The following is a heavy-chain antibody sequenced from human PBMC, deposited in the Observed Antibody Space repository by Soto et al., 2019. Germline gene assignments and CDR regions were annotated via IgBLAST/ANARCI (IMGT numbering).Heavy chain of an antibody. V-gene: IGHV1-2*02. CDR3: AREIAVAGTGPDYYYGMDV. D-gene: IGHD6-19*01. J-gene: IGHJ6*02. Sequence: ASVKVSCKASGYTFTGYYMHWVRQAPGQGLEWMGWINPNSGGTNYAQKLQGRVTMTTDTSTSTAYMELRSLRSDDTAVYYCAREIAVAGTGPDYYYGMDVWGQGTTVTVSS. CDR2: INPNSGGT. CDR1: GYTFTGYY.